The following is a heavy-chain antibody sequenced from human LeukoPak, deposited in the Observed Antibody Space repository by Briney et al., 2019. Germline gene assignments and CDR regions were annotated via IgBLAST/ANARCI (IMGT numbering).Heavy chain of an antibody. CDR3: ARDYYDSSGYYLSSFDI. Sequence: SETLSLTCTVSGGSISTYYWSWIRQPPGKGLEWIGYIYYSGSTKYNSSLKSRVTISVDTSKNQFSLKLSSLTAADTAVYYCARDYYDSSGYYLSSFDIWGQGTMVTVSS. CDR2: IYYSGST. V-gene: IGHV4-59*01. CDR1: GGSISTYY. D-gene: IGHD3-22*01. J-gene: IGHJ3*02.